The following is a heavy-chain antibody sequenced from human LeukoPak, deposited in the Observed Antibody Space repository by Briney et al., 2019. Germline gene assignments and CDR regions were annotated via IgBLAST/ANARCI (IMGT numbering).Heavy chain of an antibody. V-gene: IGHV1-2*02. J-gene: IGHJ6*02. CDR3: ARESSAVGGTTTLHYYYAMDV. CDR2: INPNSGGT. CDR1: GYTFTGYY. D-gene: IGHD1-26*01. Sequence: ASVNVSCKASGYTFTGYYMHWVRQAPGQGLEWMGWINPNSGGTNYAQKFQGRVTMTRDTSISTAYMELSRLTSDDTAVYFCARESSAVGGTTTLHYYYAMDVWGQGTTVTVSS.